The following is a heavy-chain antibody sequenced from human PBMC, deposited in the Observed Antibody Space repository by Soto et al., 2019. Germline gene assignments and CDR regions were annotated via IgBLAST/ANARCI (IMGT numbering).Heavy chain of an antibody. CDR1: GFTFSSYA. J-gene: IGHJ6*02. D-gene: IGHD5-18*01. CDR3: AKDYVDTAMVTILYYYGMDV. V-gene: IGHV3-23*01. CDR2: IGGSGGST. Sequence: GGSLRLSCAASGFTFSSYAMSWVRQAPGKGLEWVSAIGGSGGSTYYADSVKGRFTISRDNSKNTLYLQMNSLRAEDTAVYYCAKDYVDTAMVTILYYYGMDVWGQGTTVTVSS.